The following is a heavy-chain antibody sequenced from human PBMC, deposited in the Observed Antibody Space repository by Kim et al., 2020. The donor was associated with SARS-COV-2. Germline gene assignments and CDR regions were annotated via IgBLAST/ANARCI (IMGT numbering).Heavy chain of an antibody. Sequence: GGSLRISCAASGFTFSSYAMSWVRQAPGKGLEWVSAISGSGGSTYYADSVKGRFTISRDNSKNTLYLQMNSLRAEDTAVYYCAKVLPLTLTIFGVYDYWGQGTLVTVSS. CDR3: AKVLPLTLTIFGVYDY. V-gene: IGHV3-23*01. D-gene: IGHD3-3*01. CDR1: GFTFSSYA. CDR2: ISGSGGST. J-gene: IGHJ4*02.